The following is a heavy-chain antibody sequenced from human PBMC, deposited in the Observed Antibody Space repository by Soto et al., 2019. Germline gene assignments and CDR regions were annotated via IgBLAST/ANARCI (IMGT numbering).Heavy chain of an antibody. V-gene: IGHV1-69*13. CDR2: IIPIFGTA. CDR1: GGTFSSYA. D-gene: IGHD3-22*01. J-gene: IGHJ4*02. CDR3: ARDGGYYDSSPRTPYGYYFDY. Sequence: GASVKVSCKASGGTFSSYAISWVRQAPGQGLEWMGGIIPIFGTANYAQKFQGRVTITADESTSTAYMELSSLRSEDTAVYYCARDGGYYDSSPRTPYGYYFDYWGRGTLVTVSS.